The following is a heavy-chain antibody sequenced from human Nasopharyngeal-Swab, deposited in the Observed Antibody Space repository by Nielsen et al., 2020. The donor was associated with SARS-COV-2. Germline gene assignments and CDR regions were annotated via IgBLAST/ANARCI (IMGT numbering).Heavy chain of an antibody. CDR1: GYTFTSYG. CDR3: ARALDYVWGSYRHNWFDP. CDR2: ISAYNGNT. Sequence: ASVKVSCKASGYTFTSYGTSWVRQAPGQGLEWMGWISAYNGNTNYAQKLQGRVTMTTDTSTSTAYMELRSLRSDDTAVYYCARALDYVWGSYRHNWFDPWGQGTLVTVSS. D-gene: IGHD3-16*02. V-gene: IGHV1-18*01. J-gene: IGHJ5*02.